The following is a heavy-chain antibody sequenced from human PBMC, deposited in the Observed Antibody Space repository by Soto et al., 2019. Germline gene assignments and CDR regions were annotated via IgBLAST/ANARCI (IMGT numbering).Heavy chain of an antibody. V-gene: IGHV4-59*08. Sequence: SETLSLTCTVSGGSISSYYWSWIRQPPGKGLEWIGYIYYSGSTNYNPSLKSRVTISLDTSNNQFSLKLSSVTAADTAVYYCARQGGDGYNFGAFDIWGQGTMVTVSS. CDR3: ARQGGDGYNFGAFDI. CDR2: IYYSGST. D-gene: IGHD5-12*01. J-gene: IGHJ3*02. CDR1: GGSISSYY.